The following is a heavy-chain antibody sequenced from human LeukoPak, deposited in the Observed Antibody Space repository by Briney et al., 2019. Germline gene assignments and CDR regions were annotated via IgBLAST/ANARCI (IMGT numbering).Heavy chain of an antibody. V-gene: IGHV3-23*01. CDR3: AKIYYASGRRGWFDP. D-gene: IGHD3-10*01. Sequence: GGTLRLSCAASGFSFSSFGMSWVRQAPGKRLEWVSTTSGNGAATYYADSVKGRFTISRDNSKNTLHLQMNSLRPEDTAVYYCAKIYYASGRRGWFDPWGQGTLVTVSS. J-gene: IGHJ5*02. CDR1: GFSFSSFG. CDR2: TSGNGAAT.